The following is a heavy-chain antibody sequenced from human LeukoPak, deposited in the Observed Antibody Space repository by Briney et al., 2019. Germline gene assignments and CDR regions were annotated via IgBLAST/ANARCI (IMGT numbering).Heavy chain of an antibody. D-gene: IGHD3-3*01. CDR1: GFNFRNYG. J-gene: IGHJ5*02. CDR2: IWFDGSEE. CDR3: VKGTVFQHGGFFDP. V-gene: IGHV3-33*06. Sequence: PGRSLILSCEASGFNFRNYGMHWVRQAPGKGPEWVAVIWFDGSEEHYADSVEGRFAISRDNSKSMLYLQMNSLRVEDTAVYYCVKGTVFQHGGFFDPWGQGTVVTVSS.